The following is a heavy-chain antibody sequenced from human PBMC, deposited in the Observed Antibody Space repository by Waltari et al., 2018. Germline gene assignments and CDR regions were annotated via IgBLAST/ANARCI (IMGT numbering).Heavy chain of an antibody. CDR2: IYYSGGT. CDR1: GGSISSSSYY. J-gene: IGHJ5*02. CDR3: ARQRIYCSGGSCYTPWFDP. D-gene: IGHD2-15*01. V-gene: IGHV4-39*07. Sequence: QLQLQESGPGLVKPSETLSLTCTVSGGSISSSSYYWGWIRQPPGKGLEWIGSIYYSGGTYYNPSLKSRVTISVDTSKNQFSLKLSSVTAADTAVYYCARQRIYCSGGSCYTPWFDPWGQGTLVTVSS.